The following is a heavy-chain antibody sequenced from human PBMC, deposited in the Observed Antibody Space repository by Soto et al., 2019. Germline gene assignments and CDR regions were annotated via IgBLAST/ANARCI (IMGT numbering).Heavy chain of an antibody. Sequence: PSETLSLTCTVSGGSISSGGYYWSWIRQHPGKGLEWIGYIYYSGSTYYNPSLKSRVTISVDTSKNQFSLKLSSVTAADTAVYYCARFSKPGYCSGGSCYSEYYFDYWGQGTLVTGSS. CDR1: GGSISSGGYY. J-gene: IGHJ4*02. CDR3: ARFSKPGYCSGGSCYSEYYFDY. CDR2: IYYSGST. D-gene: IGHD2-15*01. V-gene: IGHV4-31*03.